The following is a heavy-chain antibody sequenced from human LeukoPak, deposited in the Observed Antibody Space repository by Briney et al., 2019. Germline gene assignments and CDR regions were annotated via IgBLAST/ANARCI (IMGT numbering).Heavy chain of an antibody. CDR1: GFTFSSYG. J-gene: IGHJ4*02. CDR3: ARGIRVTVVPAAIDY. V-gene: IGHV3-33*01. CDR2: IWYDGSNK. D-gene: IGHD2-2*01. Sequence: GRSLRLSCAASGFTFSSYGMHWVRQAPGKGLEWVAVIWYDGSNKYYADSVKGRFTISRDNSKNTVYLQTNSLRDEDTAVYYCARGIRVTVVPAAIDYWGQGTLVTVSS.